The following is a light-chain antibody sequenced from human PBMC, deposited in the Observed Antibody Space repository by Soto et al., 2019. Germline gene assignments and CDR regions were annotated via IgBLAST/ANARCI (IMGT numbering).Light chain of an antibody. CDR3: CSYAGSSTSWV. CDR2: EVS. Sequence: QSALTQPASVSGSPGQSITISCTGTSSDVGSYNLVSWYQQHPGKAPKLMIYEVSKRPSGVSNRSSSSKSGNTASLTISGLQAEDEADYYCCSYAGSSTSWVFGGGTKVTVL. V-gene: IGLV2-23*02. CDR1: SSDVGSYNL. J-gene: IGLJ3*02.